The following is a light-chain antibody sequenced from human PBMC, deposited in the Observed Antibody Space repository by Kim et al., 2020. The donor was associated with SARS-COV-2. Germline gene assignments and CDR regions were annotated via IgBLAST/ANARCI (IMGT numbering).Light chain of an antibody. CDR2: QDT. Sequence: SYELTQPPSVSVSPGQTANITCSGDKLGDKFASWYQHKPGQSPVLVIYQDTKRPSGIPERLSGSNSGNTATLTISGTQAMDEADYYCQAWDSKVVFGGGTQLTVL. CDR3: QAWDSKVV. V-gene: IGLV3-1*01. CDR1: KLGDKF. J-gene: IGLJ2*01.